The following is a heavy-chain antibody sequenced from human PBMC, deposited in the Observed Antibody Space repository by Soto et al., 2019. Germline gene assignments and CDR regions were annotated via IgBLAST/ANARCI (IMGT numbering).Heavy chain of an antibody. J-gene: IGHJ5*02. D-gene: IGHD3-22*01. CDR2: INAGNGNT. V-gene: IGHV1-3*01. CDR3: ARDRSYYYDSSGYYEAPWFDP. CDR1: GYTFTSYA. Sequence: ASVKVSCKASGYTFTSYAMHWARQAPGQRLEWMGWINAGNGNTKYSQKFQGRVTITRDTSASTAYMELSSLRSEDTAVYYCARDRSYYYDSSGYYEAPWFDPWGQGTLVTVSS.